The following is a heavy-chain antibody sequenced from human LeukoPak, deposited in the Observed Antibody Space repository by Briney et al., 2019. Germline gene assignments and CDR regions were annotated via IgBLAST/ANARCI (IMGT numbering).Heavy chain of an antibody. J-gene: IGHJ4*02. CDR1: GGTFSSYA. CDR3: AGGRYVQLWFGDY. D-gene: IGHD5-18*01. Sequence: GSSVKVSCNASGGTFSSYAISWVRQAPGQGLEWMRGIIPIFGTANYAQKFQGRVTITADKSTSTAYMELSSLRSEDTAVYYCAGGRYVQLWFGDYWGQGTLVTVSS. CDR2: IIPIFGTA. V-gene: IGHV1-69*06.